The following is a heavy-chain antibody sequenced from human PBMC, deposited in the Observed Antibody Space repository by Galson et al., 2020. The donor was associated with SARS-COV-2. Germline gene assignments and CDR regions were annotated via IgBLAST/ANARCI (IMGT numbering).Heavy chain of an antibody. J-gene: IGHJ6*02. D-gene: IGHD2-21*02. CDR2: ISTYTGKT. Sequence: GESLKISCKASGYTFTSYGISWVRQAPGQGLEWMGWISTYTGKTDYAQKLQGRVTMTTDTSTSTAYMELRSLRSDDTAVYYCARVVTPYYYGMDVWGQGTTVTVSS. CDR1: GYTFTSYG. CDR3: ARVVTPYYYGMDV. V-gene: IGHV1-18*01.